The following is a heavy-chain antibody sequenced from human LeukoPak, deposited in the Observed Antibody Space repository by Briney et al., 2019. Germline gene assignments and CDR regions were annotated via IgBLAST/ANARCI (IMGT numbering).Heavy chain of an antibody. CDR2: ICHDGSKE. D-gene: IGHD3-22*01. V-gene: IGHV3-33*01. CDR1: AFTFSHFG. Sequence: PGRSLRLSCAGSAFTFSHFGINWVRQAPGKGLEWVSGICHDGSKEYYAESVKGRFTVSRDNSKKTVYLQMNSLRAEDTAVYYCARDDDTSGHYSYFGYWGQGTLVTVSS. J-gene: IGHJ4*02. CDR3: ARDDDTSGHYSYFGY.